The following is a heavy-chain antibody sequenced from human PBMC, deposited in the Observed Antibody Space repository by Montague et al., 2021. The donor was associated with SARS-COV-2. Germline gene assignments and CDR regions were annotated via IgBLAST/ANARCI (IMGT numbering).Heavy chain of an antibody. D-gene: IGHD4-17*01. V-gene: IGHV4-59*01. CDR3: ARDNYGDWGYYGLDV. CDR1: GGSIGTYY. J-gene: IGHJ6*02. CDR2: IYYTGST. Sequence: SETLPLTCTVSGGSIGTYYWNRIRQSPGKGLEWLGYIYYTGSTKYSPSLKSRVTISMDTSRDQLSLRLKSVTAADTAVYYCARDNYGDWGYYGLDVWGQGTTVIVSS.